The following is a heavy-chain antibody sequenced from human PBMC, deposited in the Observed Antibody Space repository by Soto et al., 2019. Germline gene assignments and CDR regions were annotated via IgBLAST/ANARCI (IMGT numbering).Heavy chain of an antibody. D-gene: IGHD3-22*01. CDR3: ARGSDYYDSSGYRTFDY. CDR2: INHSGST. Sequence: PSETLSLTCAVYGGSFSGYYWSWIRQPPGKGLEWIGEINHSGSTNYNPSLKSRVTISVDTSKNQFSLKLSSVTAADAAVYYCARGSDYYDSSGYRTFDYWGQGTLGTVSS. J-gene: IGHJ4*02. CDR1: GGSFSGYY. V-gene: IGHV4-34*01.